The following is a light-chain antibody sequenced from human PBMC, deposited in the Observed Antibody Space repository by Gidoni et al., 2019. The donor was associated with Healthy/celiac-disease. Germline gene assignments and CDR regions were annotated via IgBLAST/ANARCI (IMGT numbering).Light chain of an antibody. CDR2: SNN. Sequence: QSVLTQPPSASGTPGQRVAISCSGSSSNIESNTVNWYHQLPGTAPKLLIYSNNQRPSGVPDRFSGSKSGTSASLAISGLQSDDEADYYCSAWDDSLNGPVFGGGTKLTVL. CDR1: SSNIESNT. J-gene: IGLJ3*02. V-gene: IGLV1-44*01. CDR3: SAWDDSLNGPV.